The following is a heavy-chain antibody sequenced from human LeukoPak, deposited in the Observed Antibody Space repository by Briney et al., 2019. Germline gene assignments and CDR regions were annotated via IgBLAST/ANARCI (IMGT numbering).Heavy chain of an antibody. Sequence: PGGSLRLSCAASGFTFSSYGMRWVRQAPGKGLEWVAFIRYDGSNKYYADSVKGRFTISRDNSKNTLYLQMNSLRAEDTAVYYCAKGPGFTMVREFDYWGQGTLVTVSS. V-gene: IGHV3-30*02. D-gene: IGHD3-10*01. J-gene: IGHJ4*02. CDR3: AKGPGFTMVREFDY. CDR2: IRYDGSNK. CDR1: GFTFSSYG.